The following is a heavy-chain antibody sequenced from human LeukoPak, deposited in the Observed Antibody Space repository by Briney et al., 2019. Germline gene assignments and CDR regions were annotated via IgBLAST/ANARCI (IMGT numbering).Heavy chain of an antibody. J-gene: IGHJ4*02. D-gene: IGHD2-2*01. V-gene: IGHV1-46*01. CDR1: GYTFTSYH. CDR2: IKSTGDTT. Sequence: GASVKVSCKTSGYTFTSYHMHWVRQAPGQGLEWVATIKSTGDTTVYAQKFQGRVTVTRDTSTSTVYMDLSSLSSEDTAVYYCVREDAHTYYFDFWGPGTLVTASS. CDR3: VREDAHTYYFDF.